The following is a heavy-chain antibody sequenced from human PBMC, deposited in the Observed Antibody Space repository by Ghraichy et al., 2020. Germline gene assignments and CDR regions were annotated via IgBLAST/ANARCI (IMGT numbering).Heavy chain of an antibody. D-gene: IGHD3-16*01. J-gene: IGHJ6*02. V-gene: IGHV4/OR15-8*01. CDR2: IHYSGSS. CDR1: GDSLRNNNW. Sequence: SETLSLTCAVSGDSLRNNNWWTWVRQPPGKGLEWIGEIHYSGSSNYNPSLKSRLTISVDESKNQFSLRLSSVTAADTAVYYCAKFPNPGVMYHYYFYGMDAWGQGTTVTVSS. CDR3: AKFPNPGVMYHYYFYGMDA.